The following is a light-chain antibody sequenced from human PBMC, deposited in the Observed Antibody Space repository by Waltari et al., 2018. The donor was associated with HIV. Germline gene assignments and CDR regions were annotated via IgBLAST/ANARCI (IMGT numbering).Light chain of an antibody. CDR2: YVS. V-gene: IGKV2-30*01. CDR1: PRLLYSDRNTY. J-gene: IGKJ1*01. CDR3: MRGTHWGPSWT. Sequence: VVMTQSPLSLPVTLGQPASLSCRSTPRLLYSDRNTYLSWFHQRPGQSPRRLIYYVSRRGSGVANRFSGSGAGTGCELKMSRGKAEDVGIYYCMRGTHWGPSWTFGQGTKVEI.